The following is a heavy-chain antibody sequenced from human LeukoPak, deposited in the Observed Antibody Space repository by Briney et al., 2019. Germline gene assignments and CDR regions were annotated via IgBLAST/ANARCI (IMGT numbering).Heavy chain of an antibody. CDR3: ARVNADSSGYSYCFDY. D-gene: IGHD3-22*01. CDR2: MSFDGSSK. CDR1: GFTFSSYG. J-gene: IGHJ4*02. Sequence: GGSLRLSCAASGFTFSSYGMHWVRQAPGKGLEWVAVMSFDGSSKYYGDSVKGRFTISRDNSKNTLYLQMNSLRAEDTAVYYCARVNADSSGYSYCFDYWGQGTLVTVSS. V-gene: IGHV3-30*03.